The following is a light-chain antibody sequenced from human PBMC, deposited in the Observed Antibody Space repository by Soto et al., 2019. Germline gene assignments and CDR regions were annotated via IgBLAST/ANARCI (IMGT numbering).Light chain of an antibody. CDR1: QGIGDT. J-gene: IGKJ4*01. CDR3: QPYNNCPLT. V-gene: IGKV3-15*01. Sequence: EVEIRRSPATLAGTAGRCGTLSCRASQGIGDTLAWYQHKPGQTPRLLIYDTSTRATGVPTRFSGSRSGAEFTPTNNSLHSEPFAVYYCQPYNNCPLTFGGGTKVDIK. CDR2: DTS.